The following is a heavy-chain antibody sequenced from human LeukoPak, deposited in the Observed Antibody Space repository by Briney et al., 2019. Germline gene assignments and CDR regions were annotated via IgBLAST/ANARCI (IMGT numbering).Heavy chain of an antibody. CDR2: ISQDVSSK. Sequence: QPGGSLRLSCAASGFTFSKYYMHWVRQVPGKGLEWVASISQDVSSKYYADSVKGRFTISRDNSKNTLYLQMISLRGEDTAVYYCAKDVPGSWAPDYWGQGTLVTVSS. J-gene: IGHJ4*02. D-gene: IGHD1-14*01. V-gene: IGHV3-30-3*01. CDR3: AKDVPGSWAPDY. CDR1: GFTFSKYY.